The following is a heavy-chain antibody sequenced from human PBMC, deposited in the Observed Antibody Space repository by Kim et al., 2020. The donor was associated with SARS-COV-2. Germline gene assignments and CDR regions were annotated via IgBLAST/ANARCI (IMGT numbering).Heavy chain of an antibody. Sequence: SVKVSCKASGGTFSSYAISWVRQAPGQGLEWMGGIIPIFGTANYAQKFQGRVTITADESTSTAYMELRSLRSEDTAVYYCARGIEVVVAVTDYYYYGMDVWGQGTTVTVSS. D-gene: IGHD2-15*01. V-gene: IGHV1-69*13. CDR3: ARGIEVVVAVTDYYYYGMDV. CDR2: IIPIFGTA. J-gene: IGHJ6*02. CDR1: GGTFSSYA.